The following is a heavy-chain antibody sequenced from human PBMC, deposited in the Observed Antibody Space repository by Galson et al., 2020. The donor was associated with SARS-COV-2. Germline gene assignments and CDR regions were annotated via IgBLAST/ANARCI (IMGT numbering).Heavy chain of an antibody. CDR3: AQATHPYYYDSSEHGWYFDL. V-gene: IGHV1-2*02. Sequence: ASVQVSCQHSRYTFTGYYMHWVRQAPRQGLEWMGWINPKRGGPNHEQQSQGRVTLTRDTSISTAYMELSRLRPDDTAVYYCAQATHPYYYDSSEHGWYFDLWGRGTLVTVSS. CDR1: RYTFTGYY. D-gene: IGHD3-22*01. CDR2: INPKRGGP. J-gene: IGHJ2*01.